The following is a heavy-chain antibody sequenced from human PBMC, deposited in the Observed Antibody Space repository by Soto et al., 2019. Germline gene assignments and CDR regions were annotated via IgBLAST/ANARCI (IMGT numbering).Heavy chain of an antibody. D-gene: IGHD2-15*01. CDR2: MNPNSGNT. CDR3: ARRTRYCSGGSCSRQYNWFDP. CDR1: GYTFTSYD. J-gene: IGHJ5*02. V-gene: IGHV1-8*01. Sequence: ASVKVSCKASGYTFTSYDINWVRQATGQGLEWMGWMNPNSGNTGYAQKFQGRVTMTRNTSISTAYMELSSLRSEDTAVYYCARRTRYCSGGSCSRQYNWFDPWGQGTLVTVSS.